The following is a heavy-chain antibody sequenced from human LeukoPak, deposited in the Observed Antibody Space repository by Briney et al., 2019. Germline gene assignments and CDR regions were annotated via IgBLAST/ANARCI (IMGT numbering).Heavy chain of an antibody. CDR2: ISYDGSNK. Sequence: PGGSLRLSCAASGFTFSSYGMHWVRQAPGKGPEWVAVISYDGSNKYYADSVKGRFTISRDNSKNTLYLQMNSLRAEDTAVYYCATLYGDYGVYWGQGTLVTVSS. CDR1: GFTFSSYG. CDR3: ATLYGDYGVY. D-gene: IGHD4-17*01. V-gene: IGHV3-30*03. J-gene: IGHJ4*02.